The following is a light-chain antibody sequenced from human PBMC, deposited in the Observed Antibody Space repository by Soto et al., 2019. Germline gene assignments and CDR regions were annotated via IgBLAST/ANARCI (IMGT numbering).Light chain of an antibody. Sequence: PGGRATPSFQAGQSGSSYSAWYQQKPGQAHRLLIYDASSRATGIPARFSGSGSGKDFTLTIISLEPEDFEVYYCQQRSNWAPITFGQGTRLEIK. CDR2: DAS. CDR3: QQRSNWAPIT. CDR1: QSGSSY. J-gene: IGKJ5*01. V-gene: IGKV3-11*01.